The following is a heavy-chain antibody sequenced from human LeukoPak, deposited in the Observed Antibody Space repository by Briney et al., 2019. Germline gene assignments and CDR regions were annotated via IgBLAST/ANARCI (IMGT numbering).Heavy chain of an antibody. V-gene: IGHV1-18*01. CDR3: ARKGDFWNDGAY. J-gene: IGHJ4*02. D-gene: IGHD1-1*01. CDR1: GYTFTLYG. CDR2: ISAYNGNK. Sequence: ASVKFSCKTSGYTFTLYGITWVRQAPGQGLEWMGWISAYNGNKNYAQKFQDRVTMTTDTSTRTAYMELRSLTSDDTAVYYCARKGDFWNDGAYWGQGTLVTVSS.